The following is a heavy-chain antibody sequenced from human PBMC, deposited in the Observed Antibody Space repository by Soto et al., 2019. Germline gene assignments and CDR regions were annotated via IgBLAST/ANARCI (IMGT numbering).Heavy chain of an antibody. CDR1: GFTFSSYA. D-gene: IGHD2-21*02. Sequence: GGSLRLSSAASGFTFSSYAMTWVRQAPGKGLEWVSGIDSSSSHKYYADSVKGRFTISRDNAENSLYLQMNSLRADDTAVYYCAREGLIGLTSFDYWGQGTLVTVSS. V-gene: IGHV3-21*01. J-gene: IGHJ4*02. CDR2: IDSSSSHK. CDR3: AREGLIGLTSFDY.